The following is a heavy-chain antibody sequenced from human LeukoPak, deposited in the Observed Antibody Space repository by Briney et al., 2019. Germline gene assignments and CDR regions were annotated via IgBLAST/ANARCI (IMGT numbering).Heavy chain of an antibody. CDR2: MDPNRGNT. J-gene: IGHJ4*02. CDR1: GYIFTSFD. Sequence: ASVKVSCKASGYIFTSFDINWVRQAPGQGLEWMGWMDPNRGNTGYAPKFQGRVTMTEDTSTDTAYMELSSLRSEDTAVYYCATVQTVTYLFDYWGQRTLVTVSS. D-gene: IGHD4-11*01. V-gene: IGHV1-8*02. CDR3: ATVQTVTYLFDY.